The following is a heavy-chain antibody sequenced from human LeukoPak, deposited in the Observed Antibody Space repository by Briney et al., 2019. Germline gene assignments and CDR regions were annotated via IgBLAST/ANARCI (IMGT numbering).Heavy chain of an antibody. V-gene: IGHV7-4-1*02. CDR3: ARDLPESYYYYGMDV. J-gene: IGHJ6*02. CDR1: GYTFTSYA. CDR2: INTNTGNP. Sequence: ASVKVSCKASGYTFTSYAMNWVRQAPGHGLEWMGWINTNTGNPTYAQGFTGRFVFSLDTSVSTAYLQISSLKAEDTAVYYCARDLPESYYYYGMDVWGQGTTVTVSS.